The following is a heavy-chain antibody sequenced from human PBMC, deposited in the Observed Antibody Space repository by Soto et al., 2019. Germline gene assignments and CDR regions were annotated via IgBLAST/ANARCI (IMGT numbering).Heavy chain of an antibody. CDR1: GYTFTSYY. CDR3: ANALGLYYFDY. CDR2: IKPSGGST. V-gene: IGHV1-46*01. Sequence: ASVKVSCKASGYTFTSYYMHWVRQAPGQGLEWMGIIKPSGGSTSYAQKFQGRVTITRDTSASTAYMELSSLRSEDTAVYYCANALGLYYFDYWGQGTLVTVSS. J-gene: IGHJ4*02. D-gene: IGHD3-16*01.